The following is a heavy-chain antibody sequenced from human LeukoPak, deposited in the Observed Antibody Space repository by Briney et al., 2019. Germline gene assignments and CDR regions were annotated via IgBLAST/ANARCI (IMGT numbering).Heavy chain of an antibody. CDR3: ARSLISAVIGMDV. Sequence: GGSLRLSCAGSGFTFKDYYLNWIRQTPGKGLEWVSYISGGSTYTNYANSVKGRFTISRDNARNSLFLQMNSLTAEDTAIYYCARSLISAVIGMDVWGQGTAVTVSS. D-gene: IGHD3-3*01. CDR1: GFTFKDYY. CDR2: ISGGSTYT. J-gene: IGHJ6*02. V-gene: IGHV3-11*06.